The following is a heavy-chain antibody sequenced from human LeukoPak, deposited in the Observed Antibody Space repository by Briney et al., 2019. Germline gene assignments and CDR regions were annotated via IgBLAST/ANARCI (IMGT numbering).Heavy chain of an antibody. J-gene: IGHJ5*02. D-gene: IGHD3-16*01. CDR2: IYYSGRT. CDR1: GGSISSSYYY. CDR3: ARFTPQGYGWGGYNRFDP. Sequence: SETLSLTCTVSGGSISSSYYYWGWIRQPPGKGLEWIGSIYYSGRTFYNPSLKSRVTISLDTSKNQFSLNLTSVTAADTAVCYCARFTPQGYGWGGYNRFDPWGQGTLVTVSS. V-gene: IGHV4-39*07.